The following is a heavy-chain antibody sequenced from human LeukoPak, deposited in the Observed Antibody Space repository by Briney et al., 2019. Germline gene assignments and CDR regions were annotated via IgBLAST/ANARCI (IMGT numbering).Heavy chain of an antibody. CDR1: GYTFTSYG. J-gene: IGHJ6*03. Sequence: ASVKVSCKASGYTFTSYGISWVRQAPGQGPEWMGWISAYNGNTNYAQKLQGRVTMTTDTSTSTAYMELRSLRSDDTAVYYCARAGAYCSGGSCYSGNYYYMNVWGKGTTVTVSS. CDR3: ARAGAYCSGGSCYSGNYYYMNV. CDR2: ISAYNGNT. D-gene: IGHD2-15*01. V-gene: IGHV1-18*01.